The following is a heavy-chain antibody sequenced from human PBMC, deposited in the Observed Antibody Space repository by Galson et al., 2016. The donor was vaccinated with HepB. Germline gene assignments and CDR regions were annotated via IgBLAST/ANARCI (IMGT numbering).Heavy chain of an antibody. CDR1: EFTFSTYA. Sequence: SLRLSCAASEFTFSTYAIHWVRQAPGKGLEWVAVISYDGSNKYFADSVKGRFTTSRDNSENTLYLQMNSLRAEDTAMYFCARHFSGSYLGQGTLVTVSS. J-gene: IGHJ4*02. CDR2: ISYDGSNK. CDR3: ARHFSGSY. V-gene: IGHV3-30*04. D-gene: IGHD3-22*01.